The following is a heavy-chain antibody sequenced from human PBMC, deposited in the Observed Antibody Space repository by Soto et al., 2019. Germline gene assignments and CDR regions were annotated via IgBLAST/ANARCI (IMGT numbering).Heavy chain of an antibody. CDR1: GFTFSSYG. D-gene: IGHD6-19*01. J-gene: IGHJ6*02. V-gene: IGHV3-30*18. CDR2: ILYDGSKK. CDR3: VKDVSGGWPYFVAVDV. Sequence: QVQLVESGGGVVQPGRSLRLSCAASGFTFSSYGMHWVRQAPGKGLEWVAVILYDGSKKYYADSVKGRFTISRDNSKNTLYLQMSSMRAADKAMYYCVKDVSGGWPYFVAVDVWGQGPTFTVSS.